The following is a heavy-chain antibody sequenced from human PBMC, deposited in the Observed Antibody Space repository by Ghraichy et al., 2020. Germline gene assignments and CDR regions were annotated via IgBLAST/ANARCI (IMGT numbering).Heavy chain of an antibody. CDR2: IYHSGST. Sequence: SQTISLTCAVSGYSISSGYYWGWIRQPPGKGLEWIGSIYHSGSTYYNPSLKSRVTISVDTSKNQFSLKLSSVTAADTAVYYCARDRHSSSWYSSDINWFDPWGQGTLVTVSS. CDR1: GYSISSGYY. CDR3: ARDRHSSSWYSSDINWFDP. V-gene: IGHV4-38-2*02. D-gene: IGHD6-13*01. J-gene: IGHJ5*02.